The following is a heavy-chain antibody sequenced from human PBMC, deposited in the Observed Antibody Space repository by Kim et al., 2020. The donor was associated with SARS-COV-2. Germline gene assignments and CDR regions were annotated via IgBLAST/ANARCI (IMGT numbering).Heavy chain of an antibody. D-gene: IGHD6-19*01. J-gene: IGHJ4*02. Sequence: RYSPSFQGQVTISADKSISTAYLQWSSLKASDTAMYYCARHVAVAGQGDYWGQGTLVTVSS. CDR3: ARHVAVAGQGDY. V-gene: IGHV5-51*01.